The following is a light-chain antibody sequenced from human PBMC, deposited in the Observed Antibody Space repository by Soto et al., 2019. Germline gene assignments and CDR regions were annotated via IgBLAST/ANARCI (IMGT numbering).Light chain of an antibody. Sequence: QLVLTQPAFVSGSPGQSITISCTGPSSGVGSYDLVSWYQHHPGKAPKLIIYEVAKRPSGISSRFSGSKSGNTASLTISGLQAEDEADYYCCSYAGSSTSVVFGGGTQLTVL. CDR3: CSYAGSSTSVV. V-gene: IGLV2-23*02. J-gene: IGLJ7*01. CDR2: EVA. CDR1: SSGVGSYDL.